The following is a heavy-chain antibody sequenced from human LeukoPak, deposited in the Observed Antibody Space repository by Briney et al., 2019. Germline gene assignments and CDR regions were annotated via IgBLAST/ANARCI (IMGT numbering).Heavy chain of an antibody. J-gene: IGHJ4*02. Sequence: PSETLSLTCTVSGGSISSGGYYWSWIRQHPGKGLEWIGYIYYSGSTYYNPSLKSRVTISVDTSKNQFSLKLSSVTAADTAVYYCARVRTYYDFWSGYHAFLDYWGQGTLVTVSS. CDR3: ARVRTYYDFWSGYHAFLDY. D-gene: IGHD3-3*01. CDR1: GGSISSGGYY. V-gene: IGHV4-31*03. CDR2: IYYSGST.